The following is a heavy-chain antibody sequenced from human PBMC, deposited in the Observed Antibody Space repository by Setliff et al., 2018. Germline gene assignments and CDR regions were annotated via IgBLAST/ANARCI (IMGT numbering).Heavy chain of an antibody. V-gene: IGHV4-59*08. CDR3: ARHLYLGEFNI. D-gene: IGHD2-8*01. CDR1: GGSISGYY. J-gene: IGHJ3*02. Sequence: KASETLSLTCSVSGGSISGYYWSWIRQHAGKGLEWIGYIFYSGSTNYNPSLKSRVTISVDTSKSQFSLNLNSVTAAVTAVYYCARHLYLGEFNIWGQGTMVTVSS. CDR2: IFYSGST.